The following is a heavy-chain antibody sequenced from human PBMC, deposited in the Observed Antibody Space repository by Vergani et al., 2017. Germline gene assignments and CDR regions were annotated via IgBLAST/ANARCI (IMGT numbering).Heavy chain of an antibody. D-gene: IGHD4-17*01. CDR2: MNPNSGNT. V-gene: IGHV1-8*01. J-gene: IGHJ4*02. CDR3: ARGWGSGTYGDYAH. CDR1: GYTFTSYD. Sequence: QVQLVESGGGLVKPGASVKVSCKASGYTFTSYDINWVRQATGQGLEWMGWMNPNSGNTGYAQKFQGRVTMTRNTSISTAYMELSSLRSEDTAVYYCARGWGSGTYGDYAHWGQGTLVTVSS.